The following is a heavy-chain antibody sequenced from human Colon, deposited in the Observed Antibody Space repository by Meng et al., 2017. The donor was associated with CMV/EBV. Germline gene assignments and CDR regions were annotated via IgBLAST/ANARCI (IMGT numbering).Heavy chain of an antibody. CDR1: GFNLRSFG. J-gene: IGHJ4*02. V-gene: IGHV3-30*02. D-gene: IGHD1-26*01. Sequence: GESLKISCAASGFNLRSFGMHWVRQAPGKGLEWVGFIRFDETSKFYADSVKGRFTLSRDNFKNMVFLRMNSLTPEDTAVYYCAKDAFSGSYYPEYFDYWGQGTLVTVSS. CDR2: IRFDETSK. CDR3: AKDAFSGSYYPEYFDY.